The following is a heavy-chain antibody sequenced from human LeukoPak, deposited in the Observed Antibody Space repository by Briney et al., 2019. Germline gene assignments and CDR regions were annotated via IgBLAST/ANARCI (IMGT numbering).Heavy chain of an antibody. D-gene: IGHD3-10*01. J-gene: IGHJ3*02. CDR3: AKEAQAVLWFGEFADAFGI. CDR1: GFTFSSYA. CDR2: ISGSGGST. Sequence: PGGSLRLSCAASGFTFSSYAMSWVRQAPGKGLEWVSAISGSGGSTYYADSVKGRFTISRDNSKNTLYLQMNSLRAEDTAVYYCAKEAQAVLWFGEFADAFGIWGQGTMVTVSS. V-gene: IGHV3-23*01.